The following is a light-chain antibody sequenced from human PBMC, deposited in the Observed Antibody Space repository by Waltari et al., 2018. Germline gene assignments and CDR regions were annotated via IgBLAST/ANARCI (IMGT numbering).Light chain of an antibody. V-gene: IGLV2-14*03. Sequence: QSALTQPASVSGSPGQSITISCTGTSSDVGGYNYVSWYQQHPGKVPKLMIYDVSNRPSGVSNRFAGSKSGTTASLTISGLQAEDEADYYGSSYTSSSTRVVFGVGTKLTGL. CDR2: DVS. CDR1: SSDVGGYNY. J-gene: IGLJ2*01. CDR3: SSYTSSSTRVV.